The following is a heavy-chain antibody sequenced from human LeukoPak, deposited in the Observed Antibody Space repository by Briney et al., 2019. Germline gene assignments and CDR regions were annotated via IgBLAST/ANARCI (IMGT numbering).Heavy chain of an antibody. V-gene: IGHV1-2*02. J-gene: IGHJ5*02. D-gene: IGHD6-13*01. CDR1: GYTFTSYG. Sequence: ASVKVSCKASGYTFTSYGISWVRQAPGQGLEWMGWINPNSGGTNYAQKFQGRVTMTRDTSISTAYMELSRLRSDDTAVYYCARENFIAASVRGVDPWGQGTLVTVSS. CDR2: INPNSGGT. CDR3: ARENFIAASVRGVDP.